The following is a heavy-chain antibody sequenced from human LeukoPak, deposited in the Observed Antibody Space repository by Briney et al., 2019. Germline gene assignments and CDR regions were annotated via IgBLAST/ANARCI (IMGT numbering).Heavy chain of an antibody. D-gene: IGHD2-2*01. J-gene: IGHJ4*02. CDR2: INSDGSST. CDR3: ATASKYCSSTSCRDY. Sequence: PGGSLRLSYAASGFTFSSYWMHWVRQAPGKGLVWVSRINSDGSSTSYADSVKGRFTISRDNAKNTLYLQMNSLRAEDTAVYYCATASKYCSSTSCRDYWGQGTLVTVSS. V-gene: IGHV3-74*01. CDR1: GFTFSSYW.